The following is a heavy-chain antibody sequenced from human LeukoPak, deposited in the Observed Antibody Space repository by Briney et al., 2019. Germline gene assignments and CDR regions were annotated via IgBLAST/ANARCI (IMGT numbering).Heavy chain of an antibody. CDR1: GFTFSSYS. Sequence: PGGSLRLSCAASGFTFSSYSMNWVRQAPGKGLGWVSSISSSSSYIYYADSVKGRFTISRDNAKNSLYLQMNSLRAEDTAVYYCARDPSSIAAREPAFDIWGQGTMVTVSS. CDR2: ISSSSSYI. V-gene: IGHV3-21*01. J-gene: IGHJ3*02. D-gene: IGHD6-6*01. CDR3: ARDPSSIAAREPAFDI.